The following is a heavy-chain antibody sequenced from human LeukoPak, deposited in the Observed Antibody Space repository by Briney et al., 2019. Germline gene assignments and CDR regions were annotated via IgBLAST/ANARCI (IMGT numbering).Heavy chain of an antibody. V-gene: IGHV3-15*01. J-gene: IGHJ4*02. CDR1: GFTFTNAW. D-gene: IGHD3-10*01. CDR2: IKSKTDGETT. CDR3: TTDLGTYYHGSQRLIPIDY. Sequence: GGSLRLSCVDSGFTFTNAWMSWVRQAPGKGLEWIGRIKSKTDGETTNYAEPVRGRFTISRDDSKSAVYLQMNSLKIEDTAVHYCTTDLGTYYHGSQRLIPIDYWGQGTLVTVSS.